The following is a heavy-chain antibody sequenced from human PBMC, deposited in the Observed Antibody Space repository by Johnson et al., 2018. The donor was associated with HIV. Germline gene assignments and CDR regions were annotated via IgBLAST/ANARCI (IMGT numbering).Heavy chain of an antibody. CDR1: AFTFSRYG. D-gene: IGHD4-17*01. Sequence: QVLLVESGGGVVQPGRSLRLSCAASAFTFSRYGMHWVRQAPGKGLEWVALISYDGSNKYYGDSVKGRFTISRDNSKNTLYLQMNSLRAEDTAVYYCARGGYGEVFDIWGQGTMVTVSS. CDR2: ISYDGSNK. J-gene: IGHJ3*02. CDR3: ARGGYGEVFDI. V-gene: IGHV3-30*03.